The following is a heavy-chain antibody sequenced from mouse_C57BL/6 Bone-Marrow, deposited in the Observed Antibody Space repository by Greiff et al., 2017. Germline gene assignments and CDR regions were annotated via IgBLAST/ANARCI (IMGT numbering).Heavy chain of an antibody. CDR1: GYTFTSYW. CDR3: ARESSYDWFAY. V-gene: IGHV1-69*01. D-gene: IGHD1-1*01. Sequence: QVQLQQPGAELVMPGASVKLSCKASGYTFTSYWMHWVKQRPGQGLEWIGEIDPSDSYTNYNQKFKGKSTLTVDQSSSTAYMQLSSLTSEDSAVYYCARESSYDWFAYWGQGTLVTVSA. CDR2: IDPSDSYT. J-gene: IGHJ3*01.